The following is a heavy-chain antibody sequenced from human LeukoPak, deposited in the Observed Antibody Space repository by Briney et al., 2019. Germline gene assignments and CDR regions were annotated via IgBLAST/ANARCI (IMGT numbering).Heavy chain of an antibody. V-gene: IGHV4-59*01. J-gene: IGHJ6*02. CDR2: IYYSGST. CDR3: ARDYVVVVPAASSHSYYGMDV. Sequence: SETLSLTCTVSGGSISSYYWSWIRQPPGKGLEWIGYIYYSGSTNYNPSPKSRVTISVDTSKNQFSLKLSSVTAADTAVYYCARDYVVVVPAASSHSYYGMDVWGQGTTVTVFS. D-gene: IGHD2-2*01. CDR1: GGSISSYY.